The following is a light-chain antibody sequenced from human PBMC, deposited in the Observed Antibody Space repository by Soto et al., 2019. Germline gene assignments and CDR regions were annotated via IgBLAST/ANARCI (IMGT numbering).Light chain of an antibody. J-gene: IGLJ1*01. CDR3: CSYAGSYTANYV. CDR1: SSDVGGYNY. CDR2: DVS. Sequence: QSALTQPRSVSGSPGQSVTISCTGTSSDVGGYNYVSWYQQHPGKAPKLMIYDVSKRPSGVPDRFSGSKSGNTASLTISGLQAEDEAEYYCCSYAGSYTANYVFGTGTKVTV. V-gene: IGLV2-11*01.